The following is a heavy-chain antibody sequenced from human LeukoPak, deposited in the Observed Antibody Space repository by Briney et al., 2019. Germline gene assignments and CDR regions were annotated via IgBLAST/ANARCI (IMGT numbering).Heavy chain of an antibody. Sequence: GGSLRLSCAASGFTFSSYAMSWVRQAPGKGLEWVSAISGSGGSTYYADSVKGRFTISRDNSKNTIYLQLNSLRPEDTAMYYCAREGVQTTVDAFDIWGLGTMVIVSS. V-gene: IGHV3-23*01. D-gene: IGHD4-17*01. CDR1: GFTFSSYA. J-gene: IGHJ3*02. CDR2: ISGSGGST. CDR3: AREGVQTTVDAFDI.